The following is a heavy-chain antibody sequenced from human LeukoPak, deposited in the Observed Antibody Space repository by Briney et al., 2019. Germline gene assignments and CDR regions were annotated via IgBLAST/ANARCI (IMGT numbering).Heavy chain of an antibody. CDR2: ISSSGGST. CDR3: ARWLAAAASRRGMDV. V-gene: IGHV3-23*01. D-gene: IGHD6-13*01. Sequence: QPEGSLRLSCAASEFTFSNYGMSWVRQAPGKGLEWVSGISSSGGSTYYADSVKGRFTISRDNSKNTLYLQMNSLRAEDTAVYYCARWLAAAASRRGMDVWGQGTTVTVSS. CDR1: EFTFSNYG. J-gene: IGHJ6*02.